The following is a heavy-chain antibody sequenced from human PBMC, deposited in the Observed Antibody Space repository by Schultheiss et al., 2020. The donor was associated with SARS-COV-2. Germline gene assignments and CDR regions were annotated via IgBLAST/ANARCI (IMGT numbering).Heavy chain of an antibody. Sequence: SVKVSCKASGYTFTSYAMNWVRQAPGQGLEWMGGIIPIFGTANYAQKFQGRVTITADESTSTAYMELSSLRSEDTAVYYCARGNVVVTHWYFDLWGRGTVGTVSS. CDR2: IIPIFGTA. D-gene: IGHD2-21*02. J-gene: IGHJ2*01. CDR3: ARGNVVVTHWYFDL. CDR1: GYTFTSYA. V-gene: IGHV1-69*13.